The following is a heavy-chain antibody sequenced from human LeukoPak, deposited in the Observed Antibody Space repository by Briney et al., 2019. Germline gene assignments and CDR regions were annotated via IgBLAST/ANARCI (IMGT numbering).Heavy chain of an antibody. Sequence: GGSLRLSCAASGFTFSSYEMNWVRQAPGKGLEWVSYISSSGSTIYYADSVKGRFTISRDNAKNSLYLQVNSLRAEDTAVYYCARGITFGGVIVNWGQGTLVTVSS. J-gene: IGHJ4*02. D-gene: IGHD3-16*02. CDR2: ISSSGSTI. V-gene: IGHV3-48*03. CDR1: GFTFSSYE. CDR3: ARGITFGGVIVN.